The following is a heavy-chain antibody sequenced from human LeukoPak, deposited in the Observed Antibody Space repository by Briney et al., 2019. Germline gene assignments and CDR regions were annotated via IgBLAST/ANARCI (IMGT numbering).Heavy chain of an antibody. CDR2: IYYSGST. V-gene: IGHV4-31*03. Sequence: SQTLSLTCTVSGGSTSSGGYYWSWIRQHPGKGLEWIGYIYYSGSTYYNPSLKSRVTISVDTSKNQFSLKLSSVTAADTAVYYGARKRSYGSGGGGYYFDYWGQGTLVTVSS. D-gene: IGHD3-10*01. CDR1: GGSTSSGGYY. J-gene: IGHJ4*02. CDR3: ARKRSYGSGGGGYYFDY.